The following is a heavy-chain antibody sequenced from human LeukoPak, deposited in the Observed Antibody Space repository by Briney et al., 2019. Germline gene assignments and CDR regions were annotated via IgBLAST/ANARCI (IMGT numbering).Heavy chain of an antibody. CDR1: GYTSSDYY. CDR3: ARDNYGSGSYYKY. Sequence: ASVKVSCKASGYTSSDYYMHWVRQAPGQGLEWMGWINPNNGGTNYAQKFQGRVSMTRDTSISTVYMEVRRLRSDDTAVYYCARDNYGSGSYYKYWGQGTLVTVSS. V-gene: IGHV1-2*02. J-gene: IGHJ4*02. D-gene: IGHD3-10*01. CDR2: INPNNGGT.